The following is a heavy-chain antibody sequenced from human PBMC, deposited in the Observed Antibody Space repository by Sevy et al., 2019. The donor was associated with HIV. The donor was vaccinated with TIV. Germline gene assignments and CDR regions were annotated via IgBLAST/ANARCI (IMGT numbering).Heavy chain of an antibody. D-gene: IGHD3-22*01. CDR2: IWFDGSNE. CDR3: AKDVVGGYYDSSGYSDH. CDR1: GFSFSSYG. V-gene: IGHV3-33*06. J-gene: IGHJ4*02. Sequence: GGSLRLSCAASGFSFSSYGMHWVRQAPGKGLEWLAVIWFDGSNEYYADSVKGRFTISRDNSQNTLDLQMNSLRAEDTAVYYCAKDVVGGYYDSSGYSDHWGQGTLVTVSS.